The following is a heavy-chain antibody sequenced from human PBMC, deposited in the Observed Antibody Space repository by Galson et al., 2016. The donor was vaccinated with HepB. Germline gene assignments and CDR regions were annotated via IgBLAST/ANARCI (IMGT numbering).Heavy chain of an antibody. Sequence: ETLSLTCGVYGGSFSGDYWYWIRQSPGKGLEWIGEINHTGSTNYNPSLKRRVTISADTSKKQISLTLSSVAAADTAVYSCARGPSLYIEYWGQGTLVTVSS. J-gene: IGHJ4*02. CDR3: ARGPSLYIEY. CDR2: INHTGST. V-gene: IGHV4-34*01. CDR1: GGSFSGDY.